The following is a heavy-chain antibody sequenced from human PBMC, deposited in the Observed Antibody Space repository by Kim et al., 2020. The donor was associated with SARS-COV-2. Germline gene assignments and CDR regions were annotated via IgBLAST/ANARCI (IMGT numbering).Heavy chain of an antibody. CDR1: GGSISSGSYY. CDR3: AREVPTWARWQQLATYDLDY. V-gene: IGHV4-61*02. J-gene: IGHJ4*02. D-gene: IGHD6-13*01. Sequence: SETLSLTCTVSGGSISSGSYYWSWIRQPAGKGLEWIGRIYTSGSTNYNPSLKSRVTISVDTSKNQFSLKLSSVTAADTAVYYCAREVPTWARWQQLATYDLDYWGQGTLVTVSS. CDR2: IYTSGST.